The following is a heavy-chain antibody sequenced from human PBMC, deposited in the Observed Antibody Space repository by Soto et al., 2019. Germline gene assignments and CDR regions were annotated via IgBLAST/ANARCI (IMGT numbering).Heavy chain of an antibody. J-gene: IGHJ6*02. Sequence: QVQLVESGGGVVQPGRSLRLSCAASGFTFSSYAMHWVRQAPGKGLEWVAVISYDGSNKYYADSVKGRFTISRDNSKNTLYRQMNSLRAEDTAVYYCARDRARSYGWGDYYYYGMDVWGQGTTVTVSS. CDR2: ISYDGSNK. V-gene: IGHV3-30-3*01. CDR3: ARDRARSYGWGDYYYYGMDV. D-gene: IGHD5-18*01. CDR1: GFTFSSYA.